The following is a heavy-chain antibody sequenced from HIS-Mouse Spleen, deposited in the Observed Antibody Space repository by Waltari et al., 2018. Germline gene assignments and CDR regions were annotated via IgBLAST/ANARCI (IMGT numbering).Heavy chain of an antibody. CDR3: ARENFIVGATGY. V-gene: IGHV4-39*07. D-gene: IGHD1-26*01. CDR1: GGSISSSSYY. CDR2: IYYSGST. Sequence: QLQLQESGPGLVKPSETLSLTCTVSGGSISSSSYYWGWIRQPPGKGLEWIGSIYYSGSTYYNPSLKGRVTISVDTSKNQFSLKLSSVTAADTAAYYCARENFIVGATGYWGQGTLVTVSS. J-gene: IGHJ4*02.